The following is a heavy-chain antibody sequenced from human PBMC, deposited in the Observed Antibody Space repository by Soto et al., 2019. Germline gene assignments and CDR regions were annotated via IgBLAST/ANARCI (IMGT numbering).Heavy chain of an antibody. CDR2: IYYSGST. Sequence: QVQLQESGPGLVKPSETLSLTCTVSGGSISSYYWSWIRQPPGKGLEWIGYIYYSGSTNYNPSLKSRVTISVDTSKNQFSLKLSSVTAADTAVYYCARDLWDCTNGVCYDYYYYMDVWGKGTTVTVSS. D-gene: IGHD2-8*01. V-gene: IGHV4-59*01. CDR1: GGSISSYY. CDR3: ARDLWDCTNGVCYDYYYYMDV. J-gene: IGHJ6*03.